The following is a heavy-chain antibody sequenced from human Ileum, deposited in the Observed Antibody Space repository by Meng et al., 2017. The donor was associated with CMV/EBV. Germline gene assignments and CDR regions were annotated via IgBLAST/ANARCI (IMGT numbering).Heavy chain of an antibody. V-gene: IGHV4-39*07. Sequence: QLPLQESGPGLVKPAETLSPTCTASGDPISSGSHSWAWFRQPPGKRLEWIGSMYFSGIADYNPSLKSRVTISLHATQKQFSLRLTSVTAADSAVYFCARDLTNKWFYYWGQGTLVTVSS. CDR2: MYFSGIA. D-gene: IGHD1-26*01. J-gene: IGHJ4*02. CDR1: GDPISSGSHS. CDR3: ARDLTNKWFYY.